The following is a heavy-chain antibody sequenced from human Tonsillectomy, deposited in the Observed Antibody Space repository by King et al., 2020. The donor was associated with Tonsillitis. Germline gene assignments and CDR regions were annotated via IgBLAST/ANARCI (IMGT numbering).Heavy chain of an antibody. CDR3: ARVQDFGSGWYSGPWAFDV. D-gene: IGHD6-13*01. Sequence: QLVQSGAEVKKPGASVKVSCKASGYTFTSYAMHWVRQAPGQRLEWMGWINAGNGNTKYSQKFQGRVTITRDTSASTVNMELSSLRSEDTAVYYCARVQDFGSGWYSGPWAFDVWGQGTMVTVSS. V-gene: IGHV1-3*01. J-gene: IGHJ3*01. CDR2: INAGNGNT. CDR1: GYTFTSYA.